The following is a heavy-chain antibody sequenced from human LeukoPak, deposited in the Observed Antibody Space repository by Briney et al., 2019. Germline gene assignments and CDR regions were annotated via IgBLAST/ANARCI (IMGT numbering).Heavy chain of an antibody. CDR2: IIPILGIA. CDR1: GGTFSSYA. D-gene: IGHD3-10*01. CDR3: ASEYGSGSYYGYYFDY. V-gene: IGHV1-69*04. Sequence: GASVKVSCKASGGTFSSYAISWVRQAPGQGLEWMGRIIPILGIANYAQKFQGRVTITADKSTSTAYMELSSLRSEDTAVYYCASEYGSGSYYGYYFDYWGQGTLVTVSS. J-gene: IGHJ4*02.